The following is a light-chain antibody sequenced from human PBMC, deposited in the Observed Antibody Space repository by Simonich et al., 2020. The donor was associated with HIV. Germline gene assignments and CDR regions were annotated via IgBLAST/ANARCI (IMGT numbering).Light chain of an antibody. CDR3: QQYSSTPPT. CDR2: WAS. V-gene: IGKV4-1*01. J-gene: IGKJ4*01. Sequence: DIVMTQSPDSLAVSLGERATINCKSSQSVLYSSNNKNYLTWYQQKPGQPPKLLIYWASTRESGFPDRFSGSGSGTDFTLTISSLQAEDVAVYYCQQYSSTPPTFGGGTKVEIK. CDR1: QSVLYSSNNKNY.